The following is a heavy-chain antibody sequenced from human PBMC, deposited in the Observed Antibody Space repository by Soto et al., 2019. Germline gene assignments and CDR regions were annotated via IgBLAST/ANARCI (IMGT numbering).Heavy chain of an antibody. J-gene: IGHJ4*02. Sequence: GGSLRLSCAASGFTFSSYAMSWVRQAPGKGLEWVSAISGSGGSTYYADSVKGRFTISRDNSKNTLYLQMNSLRAEDTAVYYCAHEFSSIAARPSNFDYWGQGTLVTVSS. D-gene: IGHD6-6*01. V-gene: IGHV3-23*01. CDR1: GFTFSSYA. CDR3: AHEFSSIAARPSNFDY. CDR2: ISGSGGST.